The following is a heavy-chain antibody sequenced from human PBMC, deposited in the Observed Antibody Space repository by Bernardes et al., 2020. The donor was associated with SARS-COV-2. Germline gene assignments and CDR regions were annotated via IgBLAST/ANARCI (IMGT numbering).Heavy chain of an antibody. V-gene: IGHV4-39*01. CDR1: GGSISSSNYY. D-gene: IGHD2-21*02. CDR3: AGSSCGIDCYIGGLRSWDYGMDV. J-gene: IGHJ6*02. CDR2: IYSSGSS. Sequence: SETLSLTCTVSGGSISSSNYYWGWIRQTPGKGLEWIGSIYSSGSSYYNPALQSRVRESVDTSKNQFSLRLSFVTAADTAVYYCAGSSCGIDCYIGGLRSWDYGMDVWGQGTTVTVSS.